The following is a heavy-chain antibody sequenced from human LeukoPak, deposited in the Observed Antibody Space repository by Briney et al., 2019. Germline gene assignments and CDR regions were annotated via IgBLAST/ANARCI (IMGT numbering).Heavy chain of an antibody. V-gene: IGHV1-18*01. Sequence: ASVKVSCKASGYTFTSYGISWVRQAPGQGLEWMGWISAYNGNTNYAQKLQGRVTMTTDTSTSTAYMELRSLRSEDTAVYYCARDADHGDYGRFVWFDPWGQGTLVTVSS. CDR1: GYTFTSYG. CDR2: ISAYNGNT. D-gene: IGHD4-17*01. J-gene: IGHJ5*02. CDR3: ARDADHGDYGRFVWFDP.